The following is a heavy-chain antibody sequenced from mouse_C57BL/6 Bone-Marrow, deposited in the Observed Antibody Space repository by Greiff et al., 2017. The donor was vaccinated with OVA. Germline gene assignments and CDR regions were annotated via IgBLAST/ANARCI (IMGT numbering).Heavy chain of an antibody. Sequence: DVKLVESGGGLVQPGGSMKLSCAASGFTFSDAWMDWVRQSPEKGLEWVAEIRNKANNHATYYAESVKGRFTIARDYSKSRVYLQMNSVRAEDTGIYYCSLSIYDYGSSFDYWGQGTTLTVSS. V-gene: IGHV6-6*01. CDR2: IRNKANNHAT. J-gene: IGHJ2*01. CDR1: GFTFSDAW. CDR3: SLSIYDYGSSFDY. D-gene: IGHD1-1*01.